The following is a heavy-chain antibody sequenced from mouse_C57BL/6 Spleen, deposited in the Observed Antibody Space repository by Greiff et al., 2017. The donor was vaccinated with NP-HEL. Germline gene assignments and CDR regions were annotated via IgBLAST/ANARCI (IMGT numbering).Heavy chain of an antibody. Sequence: QVQLQQPGAELVKPGASVKLSCKASGYTFTSYWMQWVKQRPGQGLEWIGEIDPSDSYTNYNQKFKGKATLTVDTSSSTAYMQLSSLTSEDSAVYYCARSGYYDFDYWGQGTTLTVSS. CDR3: ARSGYYDFDY. CDR1: GYTFTSYW. D-gene: IGHD2-3*01. V-gene: IGHV1-50*01. J-gene: IGHJ2*01. CDR2: IDPSDSYT.